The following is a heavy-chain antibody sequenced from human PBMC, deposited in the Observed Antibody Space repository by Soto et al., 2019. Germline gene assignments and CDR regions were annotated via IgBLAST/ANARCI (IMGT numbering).Heavy chain of an antibody. V-gene: IGHV3-23*01. CDR3: AKGVLLYCGELIPFDC. CDR2: ISGSGDST. D-gene: IGHD3-10*01. J-gene: IGHJ4*02. CDR1: GFTFNSYA. Sequence: GGSLRLSCAASGFTFNSYAMSWVRQAPGKGLEWVSAISGSGDSTYYADSVRGRFTISRDNSRKTLYLQMKSLRAEDTAEYYCAKGVLLYCGELIPFDCWGQGALLIVSS.